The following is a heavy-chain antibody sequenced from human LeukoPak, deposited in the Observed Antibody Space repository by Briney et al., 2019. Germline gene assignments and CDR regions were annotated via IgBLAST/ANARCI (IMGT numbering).Heavy chain of an antibody. V-gene: IGHV3-15*07. D-gene: IGHD1-26*01. Sequence: GWSLRLSCAASGFTFSNAWMNWVRQAPGKGLEWVGRIRSKADGGTTDYAAPVKGRFTISRDDSKNTLSLQMNSLKTEDTAVYYCSTGGSYYEGFDSWGQGTLVTVSS. CDR2: IRSKADGGTT. CDR3: STGGSYYEGFDS. CDR1: GFTFSNAW. J-gene: IGHJ4*02.